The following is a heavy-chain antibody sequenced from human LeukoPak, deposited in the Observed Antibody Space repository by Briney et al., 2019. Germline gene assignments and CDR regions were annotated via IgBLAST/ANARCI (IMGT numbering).Heavy chain of an antibody. CDR1: GFTFSSYS. J-gene: IGHJ6*03. CDR3: ARASRYNWNYKYYYYMDV. D-gene: IGHD1-7*01. Sequence: GGSLRLSCAASGFTFSSYSMNWVRQAPGKGLEWVSSISSSSSYIYYADSVKGRFTISRDNAKNSLYLQMNSLRAEDTAVYYCARASRYNWNYKYYYYMDVWGKGTTVTVSS. V-gene: IGHV3-21*01. CDR2: ISSSSSYI.